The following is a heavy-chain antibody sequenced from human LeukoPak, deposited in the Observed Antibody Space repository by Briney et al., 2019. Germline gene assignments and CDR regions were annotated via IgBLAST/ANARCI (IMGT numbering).Heavy chain of an antibody. D-gene: IGHD4-17*01. CDR2: IDVNSGDT. Sequence: RASVKVSCKTSGYTFTGSYVHWVRQAPGQGLEWMGRIDVNSGDTYLAQKFQGRVTLTRDTSISTDYLELSSLRSEDTAVYYCARNRVTTVTTGPGAFDIWGQGTMVTVSS. V-gene: IGHV1-2*06. J-gene: IGHJ3*02. CDR1: GYTFTGSY. CDR3: ARNRVTTVTTGPGAFDI.